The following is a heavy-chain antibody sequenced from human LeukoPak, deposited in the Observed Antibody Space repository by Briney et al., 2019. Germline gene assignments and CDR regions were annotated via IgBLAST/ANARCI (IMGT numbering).Heavy chain of an antibody. CDR1: WFTVRSYY. CDR3: ARETEYYGSWSYYIGY. V-gene: IGHV3-53*01. J-gene: IGHJ4*02. Sequence: GGSLRLSCGASWFTVRSYYMRWPRQAPGKGLEWVSVIYSGGSTYYADSVKGRFTISRDDAKNTLYLQMNSLRAEDTAVYYCARETEYYGSWSYYIGYWGQGTLVTVSS. CDR2: IYSGGST. D-gene: IGHD3-10*01.